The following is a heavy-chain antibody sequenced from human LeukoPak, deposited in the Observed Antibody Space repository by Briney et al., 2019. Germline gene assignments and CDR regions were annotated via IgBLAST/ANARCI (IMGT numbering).Heavy chain of an antibody. CDR2: INQDEKDK. D-gene: IGHD1-7*01. CDR1: GFTFSGYY. J-gene: IGHJ3*02. Sequence: GGSLRLSCAASGFTFSGYYMSWARQAPGKWLEWVANINQDEKDKYYADSVKGRFTISRDNAKKSLYLQMNSLRVEDTAVYYCAREARLGTTDDAADIWGQGTMVTVSS. V-gene: IGHV3-7*01. CDR3: AREARLGTTDDAADI.